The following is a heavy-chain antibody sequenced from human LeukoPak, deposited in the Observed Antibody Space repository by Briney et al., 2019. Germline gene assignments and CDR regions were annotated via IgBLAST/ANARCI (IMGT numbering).Heavy chain of an antibody. Sequence: SQTLSLTCTVSGGSISSGSYYWSWIRQPAGKGLEWIGRIYTSGSTNYNPSLKSRVTISVDTSKNQFSLKLSSVTAADTAVYYCARGHIVATNWFDPWGQGTLVTVSS. V-gene: IGHV4-61*02. J-gene: IGHJ5*02. D-gene: IGHD5-12*01. CDR2: IYTSGST. CDR1: GGSISSGSYY. CDR3: ARGHIVATNWFDP.